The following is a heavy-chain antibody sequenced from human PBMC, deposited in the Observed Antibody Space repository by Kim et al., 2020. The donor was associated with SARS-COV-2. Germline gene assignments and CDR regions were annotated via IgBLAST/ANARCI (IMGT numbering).Heavy chain of an antibody. V-gene: IGHV1-69*13. CDR2: IIPIFGTA. CDR1: GGTFSSYA. J-gene: IGHJ6*02. CDR3: ARVPDLRSYGMDV. Sequence: SVKVSCKASGGTFSSYAISWVRQAPRQGLEWMGGIIPIFGTANYAQKFQGRVTITADESTSTAYMELSSLRSEDTAVYYCARVPDLRSYGMDVWGQGTTVTVSS. D-gene: IGHD3-3*01.